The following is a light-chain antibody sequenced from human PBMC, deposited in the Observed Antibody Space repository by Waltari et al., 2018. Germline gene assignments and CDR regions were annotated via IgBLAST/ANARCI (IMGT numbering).Light chain of an antibody. CDR3: NSRDSSGNLVV. CDR2: GKN. CDR1: SLRSYY. Sequence: SSELTQDPAVSVALGQTVRIPCQGDSLRSYYASWYQQKPGQAPVLVIYGKNNRPSGIPDRFSGSSSGNTASLTITGAQAEDEADYYCNSRDSSGNLVVFGGGTKLTVL. J-gene: IGLJ2*01. V-gene: IGLV3-19*01.